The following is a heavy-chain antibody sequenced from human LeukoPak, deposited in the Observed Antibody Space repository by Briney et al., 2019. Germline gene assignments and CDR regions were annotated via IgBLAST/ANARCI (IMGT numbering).Heavy chain of an antibody. CDR1: GYSFTSYW. D-gene: IGHD3-10*01. Sequence: GESLKISCKGSGYSFTSYWIGLVRQMPGKGLEWMGIIYPGDSDTRYSPSFQGQVTISADKSISTAYLQWSSLKASDTAMYYCATYGSGSFYGDWFDPWGQGTLVTVSS. CDR2: IYPGDSDT. J-gene: IGHJ5*02. CDR3: ATYGSGSFYGDWFDP. V-gene: IGHV5-51*01.